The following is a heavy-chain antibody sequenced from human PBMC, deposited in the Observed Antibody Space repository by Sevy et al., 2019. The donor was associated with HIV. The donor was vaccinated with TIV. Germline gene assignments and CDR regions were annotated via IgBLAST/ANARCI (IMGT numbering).Heavy chain of an antibody. V-gene: IGHV3-30-3*01. CDR1: GFTFSSYA. CDR3: AGDTRELIYSSGGQIGIDY. J-gene: IGHJ4*02. D-gene: IGHD6-19*01. CDR2: ISYDGSNK. Sequence: GGSLRLSCAASGFTFSSYAMHWVRQAPGKGLEWVAVISYDGSNKYYADSVKGRFTISRDNSKNTLYLQMNSLRAEDTAVYYCAGDTRELIYSSGGQIGIDYWGQGTLVTVSS.